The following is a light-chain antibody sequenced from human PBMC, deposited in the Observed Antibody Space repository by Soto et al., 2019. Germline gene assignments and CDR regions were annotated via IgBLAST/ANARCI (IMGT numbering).Light chain of an antibody. CDR1: QSISSW. V-gene: IGKV1-5*01. Sequence: IQMTQSPSTLSAAVGEIGTITCRASQSISSWLAWYQQKPLKAPKLLIYDASSLESGVPSRFSGSGSGTEFTLTISSLQPDDFATYYCQQYNSYSRTFGQGTKVDI. CDR2: DAS. J-gene: IGKJ1*01. CDR3: QQYNSYSRT.